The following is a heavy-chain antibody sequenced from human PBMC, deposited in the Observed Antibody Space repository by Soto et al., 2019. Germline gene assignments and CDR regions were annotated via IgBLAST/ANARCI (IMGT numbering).Heavy chain of an antibody. CDR3: AKARGIADSLLGMDV. D-gene: IGHD1-26*01. J-gene: IGHJ6*02. V-gene: IGHV3-30*18. Sequence: PGGSLRLSCAASGFTFSSYGMHWVRQAPGKGLEWVAVISYDGSNKYYADSVKGRFTISRDNSKNTLYLQMNSLRAEDTGVYYCAKARGIADSLLGMDVWGQGTTVTVSS. CDR1: GFTFSSYG. CDR2: ISYDGSNK.